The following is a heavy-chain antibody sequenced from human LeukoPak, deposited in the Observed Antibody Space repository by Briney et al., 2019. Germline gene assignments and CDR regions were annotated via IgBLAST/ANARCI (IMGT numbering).Heavy chain of an antibody. Sequence: SETLSLTCAVYGGSFSGYYWSWIRQPPGKGLEWIGEINHSGSTNYSPSLKSRVTLSVDTSKNQFSLRLSSVTAADTAVYYCARVKYDSSDYQDAFDIWGQGTMVTVSS. CDR3: ARVKYDSSDYQDAFDI. V-gene: IGHV4-34*01. CDR1: GGSFSGYY. J-gene: IGHJ3*02. CDR2: INHSGST. D-gene: IGHD3-22*01.